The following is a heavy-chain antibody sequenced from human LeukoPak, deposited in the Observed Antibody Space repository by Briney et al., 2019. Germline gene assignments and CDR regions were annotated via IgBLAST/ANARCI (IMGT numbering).Heavy chain of an antibody. CDR1: GFSFSDYS. CDR3: ASAKNSAWHNFDY. CDR2: MSHDESQE. V-gene: IGHV3-30*04. J-gene: IGHJ4*02. D-gene: IGHD2/OR15-2a*01. Sequence: GRSLRLSCSASGFSFSDYSRHWIRQAPGKGLEWVTVMSHDESQEYYADSVKGRFTISRDNSKNTLYLEMNSLRGDDSAMYYCASAKNSAWHNFDYWGQGTLVTVSS.